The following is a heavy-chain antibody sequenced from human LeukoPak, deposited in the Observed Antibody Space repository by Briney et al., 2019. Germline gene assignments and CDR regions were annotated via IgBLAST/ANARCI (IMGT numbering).Heavy chain of an antibody. CDR3: AKYGGSYHTPFDY. CDR2: ISGSGGST. J-gene: IGHJ4*02. V-gene: IGHV3-23*01. D-gene: IGHD1-26*01. Sequence: GGSLRLSCEASGFTFSSYAMSWVRQAPGKGLEWVYAISGSGGSTYYAASVKSRFTISRDNSKNTLHLQMNSLRAEDTAVYYCAKYGGSYHTPFDYWGQGTLVTVSS. CDR1: GFTFSSYA.